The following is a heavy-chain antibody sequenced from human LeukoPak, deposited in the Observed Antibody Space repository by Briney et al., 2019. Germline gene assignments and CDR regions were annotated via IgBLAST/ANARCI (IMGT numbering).Heavy chain of an antibody. J-gene: IGHJ3*02. D-gene: IGHD5-18*01. CDR2: INWNGGRT. CDR3: ARVAGYSYGYHDAFDI. Sequence: GGSLRLSCAASGFTFDDYGMSWVRQAPGKGLEWVSDINWNGGRTGYADSVKGRFTISRDNAKNSLYLQMNSLRAEDTALYYCARVAGYSYGYHDAFDIWGQGTMVTVSS. V-gene: IGHV3-20*04. CDR1: GFTFDDYG.